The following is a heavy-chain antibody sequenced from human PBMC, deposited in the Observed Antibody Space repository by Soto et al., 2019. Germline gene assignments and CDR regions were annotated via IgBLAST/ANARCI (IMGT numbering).Heavy chain of an antibody. Sequence: QVQVVQSGAEVKKPGASVKVSCKASGYTFTTFAMHWVRQAPGQRLEWMGWINADNGNTKYSQKFQGRVTITRDTSASTAYMELSSLRSEDTAVYYCARGGSYSHFQHWGQGTLVTVSS. D-gene: IGHD1-26*01. CDR3: ARGGSYSHFQH. J-gene: IGHJ1*01. CDR1: GYTFTTFA. V-gene: IGHV1-3*01. CDR2: INADNGNT.